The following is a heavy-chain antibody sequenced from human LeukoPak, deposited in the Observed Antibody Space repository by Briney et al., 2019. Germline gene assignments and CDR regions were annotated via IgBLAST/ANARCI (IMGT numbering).Heavy chain of an antibody. V-gene: IGHV1-2*02. D-gene: IGHD3-10*01. CDR2: INPNSGGT. Sequence: ASVKVSCKASGYTFTGYYMHWVRQVPGQGLEWMGWINPNSGGTNYAQKFQGRVTMTRDTSISTAYMELSRLRSDDTAVYYCARGPSSLGEYTLDYWGQGTLVTVSS. CDR1: GYTFTGYY. J-gene: IGHJ4*02. CDR3: ARGPSSLGEYTLDY.